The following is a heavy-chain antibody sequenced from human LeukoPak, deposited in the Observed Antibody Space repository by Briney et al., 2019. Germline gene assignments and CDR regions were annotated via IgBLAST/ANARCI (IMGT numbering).Heavy chain of an antibody. CDR3: ARVNDDYVWGSQMDV. V-gene: IGHV1-8*03. D-gene: IGHD3-16*01. CDR2: MNPNSGNT. J-gene: IGHJ6*04. Sequence: RASVKVSCKASGYTFTSYDINWVRQATGQGLEWMGWMNPNSGNTGYAQKFQGRVTITRNTSISTAYMELSSLRSEDTAVYYCARVNDDYVWGSQMDVWGKGTTVTISS. CDR1: GYTFTSYD.